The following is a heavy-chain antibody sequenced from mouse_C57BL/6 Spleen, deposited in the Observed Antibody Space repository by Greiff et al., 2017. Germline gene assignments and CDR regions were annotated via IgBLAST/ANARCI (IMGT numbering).Heavy chain of an antibody. V-gene: IGHV1-66*01. CDR1: GYSFTSYY. CDR2: IYPGSGNT. CDR3: ARPSYGSSYDYAMDY. D-gene: IGHD1-1*01. J-gene: IGHJ4*01. Sequence: QVQLKESGPELVKPGASVKISCKASGYSFTSYYIHWVKQRPGQGLEWIGWIYPGSGNTKYNEKFKGKATLTADTSSSTAYMQLSSLTSEDSAVYYCARPSYGSSYDYAMDYWGQGTSVTVSS.